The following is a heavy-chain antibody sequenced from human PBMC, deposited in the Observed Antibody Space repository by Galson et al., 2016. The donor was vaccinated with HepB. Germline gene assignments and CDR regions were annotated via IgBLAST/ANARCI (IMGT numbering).Heavy chain of an antibody. V-gene: IGHV3-23*01. Sequence: SLRLSCAASGFTFSSYVMSWVRQAPGKGLEWVSIISGSAVTSYYRSSVNGRFTISQDNSKNTPYLIMSRLRAEDTAVYYCAKDLHFDPVIVELLSSYFDSWGQGTLVTVSS. D-gene: IGHD1-26*01. CDR3: AKDLHFDPVIVELLSSYFDS. CDR1: GFTFSSYV. CDR2: ISGSAVTS. J-gene: IGHJ4*02.